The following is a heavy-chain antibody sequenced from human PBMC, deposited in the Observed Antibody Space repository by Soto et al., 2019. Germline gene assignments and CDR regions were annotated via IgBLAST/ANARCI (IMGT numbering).Heavy chain of an antibody. V-gene: IGHV1-8*01. CDR1: GYTFTSYD. J-gene: IGHJ4*01. CDR3: ARGLPLTRACCDY. D-gene: IGHD3-9*01. CDR2: MNPNSGNT. Sequence: ASVKVSCKASGYTFTSYDINWVRQATGQGLEWMGWMNPNSGNTGYAQKFQGRVTMTRNTSISTAYMELRSLRSEDTAVYYCARGLPLTRACCDYWGQGTLVTVSS.